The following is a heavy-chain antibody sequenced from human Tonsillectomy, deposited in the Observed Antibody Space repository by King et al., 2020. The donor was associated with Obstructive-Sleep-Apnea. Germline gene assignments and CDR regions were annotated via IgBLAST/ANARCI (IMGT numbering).Heavy chain of an antibody. J-gene: IGHJ4*02. CDR2: ISSSGSYI. D-gene: IGHD6-13*01. CDR3: ARDTEAAAGGLDY. CDR1: GFTFSSYS. Sequence: VQLVESGGGLVKPGGSLRLSCVASGFTFSSYSMNWVRQAPGKGLEWVSSISSSGSYIYYADSLKGRFTISRDNPKNSLYLQMNSLRAEDTAVYYCARDTEAAAGGLDYRGQGTLVTVSS. V-gene: IGHV3-21*01.